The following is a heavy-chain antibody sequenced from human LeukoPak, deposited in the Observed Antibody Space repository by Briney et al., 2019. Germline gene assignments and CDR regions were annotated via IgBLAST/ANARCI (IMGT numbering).Heavy chain of an antibody. V-gene: IGHV4-38-2*02. CDR1: GYSISSGYY. CDR3: VRAEGEIYYRSGSNNWFDP. CDR2: IRHSGTT. D-gene: IGHD3-10*01. Sequence: SETLSLTCTVSGYSISSGYYWGSIRQPPGKGLEWIGTIRHSGTTYYNPSLKSRVTMSIDSSKNQFSLKLTSMTAADTAVVYCVRAEGEIYYRSGSNNWFDPWGQGTLVTVSS. J-gene: IGHJ5*02.